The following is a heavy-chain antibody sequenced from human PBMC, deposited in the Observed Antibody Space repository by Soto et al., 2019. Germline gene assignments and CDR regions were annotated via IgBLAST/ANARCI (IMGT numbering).Heavy chain of an antibody. V-gene: IGHV3-33*01. CDR1: GFMFSNHG. CDR3: VRGDNWNDGASDY. D-gene: IGHD1-1*01. CDR2: IWSDGNNR. J-gene: IGHJ4*02. Sequence: GGSLRLSCAASGFMFSNHGMHWVRQAPGKGLEWVAVIWSDGNNRYYADSVKGRFTISRDNSKNTVYLQMNNLRAEDTAVYYCVRGDNWNDGASDYWGQGTLVTVSS.